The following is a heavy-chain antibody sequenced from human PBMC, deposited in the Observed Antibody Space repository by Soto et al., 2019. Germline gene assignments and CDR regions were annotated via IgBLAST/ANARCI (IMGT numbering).Heavy chain of an antibody. CDR2: IYYSGST. J-gene: IGHJ4*02. Sequence: SETLSLTXTVSGGSVSSGSYYWSWIRQPPGKGLEWIGYIYYSGSTNYNPSLKSRVTISVDTSKNQFSLKLSSVTAADTAVYYCARGIYCSSTSCYLAPPDYWGQGTLVTVSS. D-gene: IGHD2-2*01. V-gene: IGHV4-61*01. CDR1: GGSVSSGSYY. CDR3: ARGIYCSSTSCYLAPPDY.